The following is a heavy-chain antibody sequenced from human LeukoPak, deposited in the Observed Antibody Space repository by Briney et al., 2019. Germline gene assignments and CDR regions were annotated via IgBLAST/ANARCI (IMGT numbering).Heavy chain of an antibody. Sequence: GESLKISCKGSGYSFTSYWIGWVRQMPGKGLEWMGIICPGDSDTRYSPSFQGQVTISADKSINTAYLQWSSLKASDTAMYYCARLPVATIRGPCFDPWGQGTLVTVSS. D-gene: IGHD5-12*01. J-gene: IGHJ5*02. CDR3: ARLPVATIRGPCFDP. CDR2: ICPGDSDT. V-gene: IGHV5-51*01. CDR1: GYSFTSYW.